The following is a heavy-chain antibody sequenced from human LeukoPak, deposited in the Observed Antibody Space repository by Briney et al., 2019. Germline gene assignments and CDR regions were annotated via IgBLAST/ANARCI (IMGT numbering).Heavy chain of an antibody. CDR2: IIPIFGTA. CDR1: GGTFSSYA. V-gene: IGHV1-69*06. CDR3: ASGYDILTGYYKGYFDY. J-gene: IGHJ4*02. Sequence: ASVKVSCKASGGTFSSYAISWVRQAPGQGLEWMGGIIPIFGTANYAQKFQGRVTITADKSTSTAYMELSSLRSEDTAVYYCASGYDILTGYYKGYFDYWGQGTLVTVSS. D-gene: IGHD3-9*01.